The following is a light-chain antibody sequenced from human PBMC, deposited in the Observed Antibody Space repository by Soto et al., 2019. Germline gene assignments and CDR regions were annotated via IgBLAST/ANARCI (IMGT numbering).Light chain of an antibody. J-gene: IGLJ2*01. CDR3: GAWDSSLHAGV. Sequence: QSVLTQPPSASGSPGQSVTISCTGTSSDVGGYNYVSWYQQHPGKAPKLMIYEVSKRPSGVPDRFSGSKSATSATLVITGLQTGDEADYYCGAWDSSLHAGVFGGGTKLTVL. CDR1: SSDVGGYNY. V-gene: IGLV2-8*01. CDR2: EVS.